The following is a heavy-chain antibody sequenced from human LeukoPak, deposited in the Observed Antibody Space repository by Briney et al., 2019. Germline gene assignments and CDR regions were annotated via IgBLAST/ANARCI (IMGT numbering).Heavy chain of an antibody. V-gene: IGHV3-23*01. CDR1: GFTFSGYE. J-gene: IGHJ4*02. Sequence: GGSLRLSCAASGFTFSGYEMNWVGQAPGKRLEWVSVISGSGTSTYYADSVKGRFTISRDNSKNTLYLQMGSLRAEDMAVYYCARASGNHYYDSSQDYWGQGTLVTVSS. D-gene: IGHD3-22*01. CDR3: ARASGNHYYDSSQDY. CDR2: ISGSGTST.